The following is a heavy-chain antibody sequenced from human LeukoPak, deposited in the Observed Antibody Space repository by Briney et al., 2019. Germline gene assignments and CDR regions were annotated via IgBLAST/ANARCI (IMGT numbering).Heavy chain of an antibody. D-gene: IGHD4-23*01. J-gene: IGHJ6*03. Sequence: SETLSLTCTVSGGSISSSSYYWGWIRQPPGKGLEWIGSIYYSGSTYYNPSLKSRVTISVDTSKNQFSLKLSSVTAADTAVYYCARDFYGGKGPHYYYMDVWGKGTTVTVSS. CDR1: GGSISSSSYY. CDR3: ARDFYGGKGPHYYYMDV. V-gene: IGHV4-39*02. CDR2: IYYSGST.